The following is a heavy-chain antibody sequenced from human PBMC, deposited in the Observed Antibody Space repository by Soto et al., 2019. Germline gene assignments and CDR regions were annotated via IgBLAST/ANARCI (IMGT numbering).Heavy chain of an antibody. CDR1: GYTFTSYG. J-gene: IGHJ5*02. Sequence: QLVQSGVEMKNPGASVKVSCKASGYTFTSYGISWVRQAPGQGLEWMGWISGFNDDTNHAQKFQGRVTVTKDTSTSTAYMELRSLKSDEPAMYYCERSGSYYPARNWFGPWGQGTLVIVSS. CDR3: ERSGSYYPARNWFGP. CDR2: ISGFNDDT. V-gene: IGHV1-18*01. D-gene: IGHD3-10*01.